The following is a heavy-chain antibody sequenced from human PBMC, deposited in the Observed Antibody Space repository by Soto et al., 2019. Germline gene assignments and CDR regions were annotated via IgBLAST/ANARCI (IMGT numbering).Heavy chain of an antibody. CDR1: GFTFSSYA. D-gene: IGHD3-3*01. CDR2: ISGSGGST. Sequence: GGSLSLSCAASGFTFSSYAMSWVRQAPGKGLEWVSAISGSGGSTYYADSVKGRFTISRDSSKNTLYLQMNSLRAEDTAVYYCARGEDYDLGVAPFDYWGQGTLVTVSS. J-gene: IGHJ4*02. V-gene: IGHV3-23*01. CDR3: ARGEDYDLGVAPFDY.